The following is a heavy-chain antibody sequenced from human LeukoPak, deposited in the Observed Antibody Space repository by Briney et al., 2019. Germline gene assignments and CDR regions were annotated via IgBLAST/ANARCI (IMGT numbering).Heavy chain of an antibody. V-gene: IGHV3-23*01. Sequence: GGSLRLSCAASGFTFSNYAMTWVRQAPGKGLERVSVISSSGGSTYYADSVKGRFTISRDNSKNTLYLQMSSLRAEDTAVYYCAKDRASYYGGGSYFDYWGQGTLVTVSS. CDR3: AKDRASYYGGGSYFDY. D-gene: IGHD3-10*01. CDR2: ISSSGGST. J-gene: IGHJ4*02. CDR1: GFTFSNYA.